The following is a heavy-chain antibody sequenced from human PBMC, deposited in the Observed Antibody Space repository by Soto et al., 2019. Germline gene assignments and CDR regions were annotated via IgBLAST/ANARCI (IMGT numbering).Heavy chain of an antibody. Sequence: EVQLVESGGGLVQPGGSLRLFCATSGFTFSSYWMSWVRQSPGKGLEWVANIKQDGSEKYYVDSVKGRFTISRYNAKKSLSLQMNSLRAEDTAVYYCAREVYGDYALDYWGQGTLVTVSS. CDR3: AREVYGDYALDY. J-gene: IGHJ4*02. V-gene: IGHV3-7*01. CDR2: IKQDGSEK. CDR1: GFTFSSYW. D-gene: IGHD4-17*01.